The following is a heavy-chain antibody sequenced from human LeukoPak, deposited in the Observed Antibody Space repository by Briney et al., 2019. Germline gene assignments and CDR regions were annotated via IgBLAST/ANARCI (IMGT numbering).Heavy chain of an antibody. CDR1: GYTFTSYY. CDR2: INPNSGGT. J-gene: IGHJ4*02. D-gene: IGHD3-10*01. V-gene: IGHV1-2*02. Sequence: ASVKVSCKASGYTFTSYYMHWVRQAPGQGLEWMGWINPNSGGTNYAQKFQGRVTMTRDTSISTAYMELSRLRSDDTAVYYCAATMVRGSYFDYWGQGTLVTVSS. CDR3: AATMVRGSYFDY.